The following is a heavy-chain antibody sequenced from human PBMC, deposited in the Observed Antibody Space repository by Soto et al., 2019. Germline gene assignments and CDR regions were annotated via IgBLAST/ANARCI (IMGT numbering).Heavy chain of an antibody. CDR1: GFTFSSYG. Sequence: PGGSLRLSCAASGFTFSSYGMHWVRQAPGKGLEWVAVIWYDGSNKYYADSVKGRFTISRDNSKNTLYLQMNSLRAEDTAVYYCARAPSGWYLFDYWGQGTLVTVSS. CDR3: ARAPSGWYLFDY. D-gene: IGHD6-19*01. J-gene: IGHJ4*02. CDR2: IWYDGSNK. V-gene: IGHV3-33*01.